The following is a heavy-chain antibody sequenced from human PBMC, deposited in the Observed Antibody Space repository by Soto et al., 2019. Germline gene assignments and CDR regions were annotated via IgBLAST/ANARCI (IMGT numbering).Heavy chain of an antibody. J-gene: IGHJ6*02. CDR2: MNPINGAT. Sequence: ASVKGSCKASGFDFTAYDINWVRQASGQGLEWMGWMNPINGATGSARRFQGRVSMTRNTATNTAYLELTSLRSDDTAVYYCGRGPSPRAPAGGTPYYYAMDVWGQGTTVTAP. V-gene: IGHV1-8*02. CDR3: GRGPSPRAPAGGTPYYYAMDV. CDR1: GFDFTAYD. D-gene: IGHD6-13*01.